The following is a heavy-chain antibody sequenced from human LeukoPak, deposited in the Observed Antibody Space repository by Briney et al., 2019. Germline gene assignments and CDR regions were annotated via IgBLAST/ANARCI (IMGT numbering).Heavy chain of an antibody. D-gene: IGHD2-2*01. V-gene: IGHV3-23*01. J-gene: IGHJ4*02. Sequence: GGSLRLSCAASGFTFSNYAMSWVRQAPGKGLEWVSAISGSGGSTYYADSVKGRFTISRDDSKNTLYLQMSSLRAEDTAVYYCAKAGPYCSSTSCSVDYWGQGTLVTVSS. CDR2: ISGSGGST. CDR1: GFTFSNYA. CDR3: AKAGPYCSSTSCSVDY.